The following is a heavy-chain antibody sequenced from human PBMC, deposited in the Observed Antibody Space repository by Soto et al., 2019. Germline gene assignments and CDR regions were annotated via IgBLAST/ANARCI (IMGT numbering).Heavy chain of an antibody. CDR2: INSDGSTT. J-gene: IGHJ6*02. CDR1: GFTFSTYW. CDR3: ARHAYYEIGL. Sequence: EVQLVESGGGLVQPGGSLRLSCVGSGFTFSTYWMHWVGQAPGKGLVWVSRINSDGSTTNYADSVKGRFTISRDKAKNTLYLQMNSLRAEDPAVYYCARHAYYEIGLWGRGTTVTVSS. V-gene: IGHV3-74*01.